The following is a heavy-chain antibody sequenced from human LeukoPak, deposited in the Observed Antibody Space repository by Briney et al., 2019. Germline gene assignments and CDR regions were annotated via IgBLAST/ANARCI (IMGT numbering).Heavy chain of an antibody. V-gene: IGHV3-21*01. CDR2: ISSSSSYI. CDR3: ARLAVAGSSFDY. J-gene: IGHJ4*02. D-gene: IGHD6-19*01. CDR1: GFTFSSYS. Sequence: PGGSKRLSCAASGFTFSSYSMNWVRQAPGKGLEWVSSISSSSSYIYYADSVKGRFTISRDNAKNSLYLQMNSLRAEDTAVYYCARLAVAGSSFDYWGQGTLVTVSS.